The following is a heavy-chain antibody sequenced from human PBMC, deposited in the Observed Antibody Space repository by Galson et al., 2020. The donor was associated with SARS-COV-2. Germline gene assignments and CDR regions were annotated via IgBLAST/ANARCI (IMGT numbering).Heavy chain of an antibody. J-gene: IGHJ6*02. D-gene: IGHD2-21*02. CDR2: IFSNDKK. V-gene: IGHV2-26*01. CDR1: GFSLSNARMG. CDR3: ARIRVVVVTATSYYYYGMDV. Sequence: KMSGPTLVKPTETLTLTCTVSGFSLSNARMGVSWIRQPPGKDLQWLAHIFSNDKKSYTTSLKSRLTISKDTSKSQVVLTMTNMDPVDTATYYCARIRVVVVTATSYYYYGMDVWGQGTTVTVSS.